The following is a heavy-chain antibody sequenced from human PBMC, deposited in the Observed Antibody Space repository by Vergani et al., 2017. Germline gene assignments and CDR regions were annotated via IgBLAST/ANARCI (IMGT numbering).Heavy chain of an antibody. V-gene: IGHV1-18*01. J-gene: IGHJ2*01. CDR2: ISAYNGNT. Sequence: QVQLVQSGAEVKKPGASVKVSCKASGYTFTSYGISWVRQAPGQGLEWMGWISAYNGNTNYAQKLQGRVTMTTDTSTSTAYMELSSVTAADTAVYYCARTTVVRYFDVWGRGTLVTVSS. CDR3: ARTTVVRYFDV. CDR1: GYTFTSYG. D-gene: IGHD4-23*01.